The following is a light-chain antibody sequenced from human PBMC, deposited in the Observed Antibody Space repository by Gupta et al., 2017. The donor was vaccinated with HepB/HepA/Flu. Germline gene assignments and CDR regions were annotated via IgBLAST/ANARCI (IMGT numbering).Light chain of an antibody. CDR2: NTN. CDR1: SGSVSTNHY. V-gene: IGLV8-61*01. CDR3: VLYMGRGVWM. J-gene: IGLJ3*02. Sequence: QTVVTQEPSFSVSPGGTVTFTCGLSSGSVSTNHYPSWYQQTPGQAPRTLIYNTNTRSSGVPDRYSGSTLGNKAALTITGAQADDESDYYCVLYMGRGVWMFGGGTKLTVL.